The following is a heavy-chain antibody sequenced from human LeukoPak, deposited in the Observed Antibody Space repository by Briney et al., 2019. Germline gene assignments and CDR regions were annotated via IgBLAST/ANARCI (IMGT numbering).Heavy chain of an antibody. V-gene: IGHV5-51*01. J-gene: IGHJ6*03. CDR2: IYPGDSDT. D-gene: IGHD6-13*01. CDR1: GYSFTSYW. Sequence: GESLKISCKGSGYSFTSYWIGWVRQMPGKGLEWMGIIYPGDSDTRYSPSFQGQVTISADKSISTAYLQWSSLKASDTAMYYCARHLIAAAVGHYYYMDVWGKGTTVTVSS. CDR3: ARHLIAAAVGHYYYMDV.